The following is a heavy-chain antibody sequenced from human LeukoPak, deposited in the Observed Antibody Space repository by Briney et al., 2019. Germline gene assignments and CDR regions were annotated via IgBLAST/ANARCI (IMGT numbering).Heavy chain of an antibody. Sequence: GSSVKVSCKASGGTFSSYAINWVRQATGQGLEWMGYMNPSSGKTGYAENFQGRLTMTWDTSISTAYMELSSLRSDDTAVYYCAREFRHQPYWGQGTLVTVSS. J-gene: IGHJ4*02. V-gene: IGHV1-8*02. CDR2: MNPSSGKT. CDR1: GGTFSSYA. D-gene: IGHD2-2*01. CDR3: AREFRHQPY.